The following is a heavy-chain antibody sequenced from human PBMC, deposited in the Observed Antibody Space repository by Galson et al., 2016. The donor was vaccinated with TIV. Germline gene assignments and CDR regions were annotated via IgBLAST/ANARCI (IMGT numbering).Heavy chain of an antibody. CDR2: IYPRDSQT. Sequence: QSGAEVKKPGESLKISCKCSGYTFTSFWIGWVRQLPGRGLEWMGIIYPRDSQTRYSPSFQGQVTMSADKSISTAYLQWSSLKASDTAIYYWARDAPVSQYDSSGYLPSSYNYYAMDVWGQGTTVTVSS. CDR1: GYTFTSFW. CDR3: ARDAPVSQYDSSGYLPSSYNYYAMDV. V-gene: IGHV5-51*01. D-gene: IGHD3-22*01. J-gene: IGHJ6*02.